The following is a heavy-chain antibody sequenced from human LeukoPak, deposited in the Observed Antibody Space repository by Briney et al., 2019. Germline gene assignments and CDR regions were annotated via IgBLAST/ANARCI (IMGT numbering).Heavy chain of an antibody. D-gene: IGHD3-10*01. Sequence: NSGGSLRLSCAASGFTFSSYSMNWVRQAPGKGLEWVSSISSSSSYIYYADSVKGRFTISRDNAKNSLYLQMNSLRAEDTAVYYCARAVVSGELLSGGEYYYYYYYMDVWGKGTTVTVSS. CDR2: ISSSSSYI. CDR3: ARAVVSGELLSGGEYYYYYYYMDV. V-gene: IGHV3-21*01. CDR1: GFTFSSYS. J-gene: IGHJ6*03.